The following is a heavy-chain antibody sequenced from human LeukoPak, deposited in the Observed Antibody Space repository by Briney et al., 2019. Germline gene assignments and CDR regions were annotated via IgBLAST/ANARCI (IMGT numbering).Heavy chain of an antibody. CDR1: GFNFNTAW. J-gene: IGHJ4*02. D-gene: IGHD7-27*01. CDR3: ARDYTGGWNDY. V-gene: IGHV3-7*01. CDR2: IKEDGSEK. Sequence: QPGGSLRLSCAASGFNFNTAWMSWVRQAMGKGLECVAKIKEDGSEKHYVDSVKGRFTISRDNTKNSLYLQMNSLRAEDTAVYYCARDYTGGWNDYWGQGTLVIVSS.